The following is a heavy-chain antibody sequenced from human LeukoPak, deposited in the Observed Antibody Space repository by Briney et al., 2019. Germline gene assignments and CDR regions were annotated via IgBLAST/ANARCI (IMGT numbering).Heavy chain of an antibody. CDR3: AKDGGAQLWLRGPHDF. Sequence: GGSLRLSCAASGFXLSSYAISWVRQAPGKRPEWVSGISSSGGSTYYADSVKGRFTISRYNSKNTLYLQMNSLRAEDTAVYYCAKDGGAQLWLRGPHDFWGQGTLVTVSS. CDR1: GFXLSSYA. V-gene: IGHV3-23*01. D-gene: IGHD5-18*01. J-gene: IGHJ4*02. CDR2: ISSSGGST.